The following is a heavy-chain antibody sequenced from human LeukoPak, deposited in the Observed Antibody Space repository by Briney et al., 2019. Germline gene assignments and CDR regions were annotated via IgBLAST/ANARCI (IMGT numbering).Heavy chain of an antibody. D-gene: IGHD3-3*01. CDR3: AREVFGVATDYFDY. J-gene: IGHJ4*02. Sequence: GGSLRLSCAASGFTFDDYGMNWVRQAPGKGLEWVAGINWDGGSTGYADSVKGRFTISRDNSKNTLYLQMNSLRAEDTAVYYCAREVFGVATDYFDYWGQGTLVTVSS. CDR2: INWDGGST. V-gene: IGHV3-20*04. CDR1: GFTFDDYG.